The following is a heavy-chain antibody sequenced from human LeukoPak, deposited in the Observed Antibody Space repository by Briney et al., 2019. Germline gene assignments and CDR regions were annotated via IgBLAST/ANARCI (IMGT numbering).Heavy chain of an antibody. CDR3: AKRYCSSTSCYYDY. Sequence: GRSLRLSCTASGFTFGDYAMSWVRQAPGKGLEWVSAISGSGGSTYYADSVKGRFTISRDNSKNTLYLQMNSLRAEDTAVYYCAKRYCSSTSCYYDYWGQGTLVTVSS. CDR1: GFTFGDYA. J-gene: IGHJ4*02. V-gene: IGHV3-23*01. D-gene: IGHD2-2*01. CDR2: ISGSGGST.